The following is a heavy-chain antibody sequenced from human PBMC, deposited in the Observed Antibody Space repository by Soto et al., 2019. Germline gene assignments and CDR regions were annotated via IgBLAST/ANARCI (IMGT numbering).Heavy chain of an antibody. V-gene: IGHV4-59*01. Sequence: WEILSLTCAVSGTSINNNYLTLIRQPPGKGLEWIGYIYYSGSTNYNPSLKSRVTISVDKSKNQFSLKLSSVTAADTAVYYCAARIVGAIDDYWGQGTLVTVSS. D-gene: IGHD1-26*01. J-gene: IGHJ4*02. CDR3: AARIVGAIDDY. CDR1: GTSINNNY. CDR2: IYYSGST.